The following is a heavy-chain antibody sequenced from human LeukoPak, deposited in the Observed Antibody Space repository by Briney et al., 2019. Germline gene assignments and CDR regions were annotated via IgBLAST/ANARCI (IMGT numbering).Heavy chain of an antibody. J-gene: IGHJ4*02. V-gene: IGHV1-2*02. Sequence: GASVKVSCKASGYTFTGYYIHWVRQAPGQGLEWMGWINPNSGGTNSAQKFQGRVTMTRDTSISTAYMELSRLRSDDTAVYYCARPSSGLKWKLGAYYFDYWGQGTLVTVSS. CDR2: INPNSGGT. CDR3: ARPSSGLKWKLGAYYFDY. D-gene: IGHD6-19*01. CDR1: GYTFTGYY.